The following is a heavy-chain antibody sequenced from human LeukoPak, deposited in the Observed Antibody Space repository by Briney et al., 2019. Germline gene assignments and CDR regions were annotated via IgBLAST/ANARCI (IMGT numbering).Heavy chain of an antibody. J-gene: IGHJ5*02. CDR1: GGSISGYY. CDR3: ARVGGVVVTATNWFDP. V-gene: IGHV4-34*01. Sequence: SETLSLTCTVSGGSISGYYWSWIRQPPGKGLEWIGEINHSGSTNYNPSLKSRVTISVDTSKNQFSLKLSSVTAADTAVYYCARVGGVVVTATNWFDPWGQGTLVTVSS. CDR2: INHSGST. D-gene: IGHD2-21*02.